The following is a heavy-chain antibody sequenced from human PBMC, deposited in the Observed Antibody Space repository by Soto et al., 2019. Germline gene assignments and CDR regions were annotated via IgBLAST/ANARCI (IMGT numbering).Heavy chain of an antibody. CDR1: GFTFRNYD. V-gene: IGHV3-13*05. CDR3: ARTDRDFYGLDV. J-gene: IGHJ6*02. CDR2: ISAAGDP. Sequence: ESGRGLVQPGGSLRLSCEASGFTFRNYDMHWVRQGTGKGLEWVSGISAAGDPDYADSVEGRFTISRENAQNSFFLQMNSLRVGDTAVYYCARTDRDFYGLDVWGQGTTVIGSS.